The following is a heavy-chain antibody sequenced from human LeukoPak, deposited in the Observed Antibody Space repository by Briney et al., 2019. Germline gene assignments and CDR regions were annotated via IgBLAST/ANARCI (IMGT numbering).Heavy chain of an antibody. D-gene: IGHD3-10*01. CDR2: IKPDGSEK. CDR1: GFNFRDHW. CDR3: AGSFGDVKNF. J-gene: IGHJ4*01. V-gene: IGHV3-7*01. Sequence: GGSLRLSCAGSGFNFRDHWMSWLRQAPGKGPEWVAHIKPDGSEKYYVDSVKGRFIISRDDARNSLSLQMNSLRAEDTAVYYCAGSFGDVKNFWGQGTLVTVSS.